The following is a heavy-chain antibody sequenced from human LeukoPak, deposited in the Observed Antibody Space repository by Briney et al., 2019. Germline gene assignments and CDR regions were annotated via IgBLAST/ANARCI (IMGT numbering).Heavy chain of an antibody. CDR2: ISSSSSYI. D-gene: IGHD6-13*01. Sequence: GGSLRLSCAASGFTFSSYSMNWVRQAPGKGLEWVSSISSSSSYIYYADSVKGRFTISRGNAKNSLYLQMNSLRAEDTAVYYCARDKGSSWYFYGWGQGTLVTVSS. CDR1: GFTFSSYS. CDR3: ARDKGSSWYFYG. V-gene: IGHV3-21*01. J-gene: IGHJ4*02.